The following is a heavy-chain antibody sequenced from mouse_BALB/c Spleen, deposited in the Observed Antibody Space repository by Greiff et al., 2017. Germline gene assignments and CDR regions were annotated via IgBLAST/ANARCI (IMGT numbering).Heavy chain of an antibody. D-gene: IGHD2-4*01. V-gene: IGHV7-3*02. J-gene: IGHJ4*01. Sequence: DVKLVESGGGLVQPGGSLRLSCATSGFTFTDYYMSWVRQPPGKALEWLGFIRNKANGYTTEYSASVKGRFTISRDNSQSILYLQMNTLRAEDSATYYCARDIYYYDYVYAMDYWGQGTSVTVSS. CDR2: IRNKANGYTT. CDR3: ARDIYYYDYVYAMDY. CDR1: GFTFTDYY.